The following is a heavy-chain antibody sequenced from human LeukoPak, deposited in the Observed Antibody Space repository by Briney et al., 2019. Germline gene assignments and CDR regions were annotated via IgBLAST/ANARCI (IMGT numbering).Heavy chain of an antibody. D-gene: IGHD2-15*01. CDR3: ARGREDCSGGSCYSQGYYYYYGMDV. J-gene: IGHJ6*02. CDR1: GYTFTSYD. CDR2: IIPILGIA. V-gene: IGHV1-69*04. Sequence: SVKVSCKASGYTFTSYDINWVRQAPGQGLEWMGRIIPILGIANYAQKFQGRVTITADKSTSTAYMELSSLRSEDTAVYYCARGREDCSGGSCYSQGYYYYYGMDVWGQGTTVTVSS.